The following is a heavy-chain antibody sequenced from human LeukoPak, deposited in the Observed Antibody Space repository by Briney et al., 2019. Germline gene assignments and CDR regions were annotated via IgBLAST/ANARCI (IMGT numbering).Heavy chain of an antibody. CDR2: MYSGGST. V-gene: IGHV3-53*01. CDR1: GFTVSSNY. CDR3: AKDGAAQWMVGEFAY. J-gene: IGHJ4*02. D-gene: IGHD6-19*01. Sequence: GGSLRLSCAASGFTVSSNYMSWVRQAPGKGLEWVSVMYSGGSTYYKDSLKCRFTLSRDTSKKTLYVHMNRTRAEDTAVYYCAKDGAAQWMVGEFAYWGQGTLVTVSS.